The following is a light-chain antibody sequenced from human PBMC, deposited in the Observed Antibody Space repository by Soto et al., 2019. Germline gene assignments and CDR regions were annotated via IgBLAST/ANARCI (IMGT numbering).Light chain of an antibody. V-gene: IGLV2-14*01. J-gene: IGLJ1*01. CDR2: EVS. CDR3: SSYTSSSPYV. CDR1: SSDVGGYNY. Sequence: QSALTQPASVSGSPGQSITISCTGTSSDVGGYNYVFCYQQHPGKAPKLMIYEVSNRHSGVSNRYSGSKSGNTASLTISGLQAGDEADYYCSSYTSSSPYVFGSGTKLTVL.